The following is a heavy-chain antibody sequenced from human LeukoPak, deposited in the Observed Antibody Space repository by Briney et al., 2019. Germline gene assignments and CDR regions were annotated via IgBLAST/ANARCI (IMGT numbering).Heavy chain of an antibody. CDR2: ISSSSSTI. V-gene: IGHV3-48*01. CDR1: GFTFSSYS. D-gene: IGHD1-26*01. CDR3: ASLGGSFYSSVRNFDY. J-gene: IGHJ4*02. Sequence: GGSLRLSCAASGFTFSSYSMNWVRQAPGKGLEWVSYISSSSSTIYYADSVKGRFTISRDNAKNSLYLQMNSLRAEDTAVYYCASLGGSFYSSVRNFDYWGQGTLVTVSS.